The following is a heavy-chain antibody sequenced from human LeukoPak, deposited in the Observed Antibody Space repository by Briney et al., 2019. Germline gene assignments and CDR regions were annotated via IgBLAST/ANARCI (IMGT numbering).Heavy chain of an antibody. J-gene: IGHJ4*02. CDR3: ARTKGWSGYYY. CDR1: GFTFSSYG. Sequence: GGSLRLSCAASGFTFSSYGMHWVRQAPGKGLVWVSRINSDGSSTSYADSVKGRFTISRDNAKNTLYLQMNSLRAEDTAVYYCARTKGWSGYYYWGQGTLVTVSS. V-gene: IGHV3-74*01. CDR2: INSDGSST. D-gene: IGHD3-3*01.